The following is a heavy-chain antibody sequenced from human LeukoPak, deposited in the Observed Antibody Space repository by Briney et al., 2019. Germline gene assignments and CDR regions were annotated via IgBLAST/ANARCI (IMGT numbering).Heavy chain of an antibody. CDR1: GGTFSSYA. D-gene: IGHD3-22*01. CDR3: ARRLGYYYGMDV. Sequence: SVKVSCKASGGTFSSYAISWVRQAPGQGLEWMGGIIPIFGTANYAQKFQGRVTITADESTSTAYMELSSLRSEDTAVYYCARRLGYYYGMDVWGQGTTVTVSS. J-gene: IGHJ6*02. V-gene: IGHV1-69*01. CDR2: IIPIFGTA.